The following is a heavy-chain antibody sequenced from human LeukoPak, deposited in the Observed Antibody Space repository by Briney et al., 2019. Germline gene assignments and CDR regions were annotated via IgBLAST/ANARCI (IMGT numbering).Heavy chain of an antibody. CDR1: GGSISSSSYY. V-gene: IGHV4-39*01. CDR3: ARHYDILTGNNWFDP. D-gene: IGHD3-9*01. Sequence: SETLSLTCTVPGGSISSSSYYWGWIRQPPGKGLEWIGSIYYSGSTYYNPSLKSRVTISVDTSKNRFSLKLSSVTAADTAVYYCARHYDILTGNNWFDPWGQGTLVTVSS. CDR2: IYYSGST. J-gene: IGHJ5*02.